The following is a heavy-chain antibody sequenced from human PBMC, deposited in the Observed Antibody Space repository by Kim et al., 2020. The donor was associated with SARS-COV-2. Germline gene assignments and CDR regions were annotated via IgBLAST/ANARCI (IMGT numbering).Heavy chain of an antibody. CDR3: ARDRAATFDY. J-gene: IGHJ4*02. V-gene: IGHV1-8*01. CDR2: NT. Sequence: NTGYAQKFQGRVTMTRNTSISTAYMELSSLRSEDTAVYYCARDRAATFDYWGQGTLVTVSS. D-gene: IGHD6-13*01.